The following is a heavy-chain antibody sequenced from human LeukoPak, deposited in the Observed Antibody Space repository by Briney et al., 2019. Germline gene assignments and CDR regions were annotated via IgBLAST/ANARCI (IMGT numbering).Heavy chain of an antibody. V-gene: IGHV1-69*05. CDR2: IIPIFGTE. J-gene: IGHJ5*02. CDR3: ASASYDILTGYYKGLFDP. CDR1: GGTFSSYA. Sequence: ASVKVSCKASGGTFSSYAISWVRQAPGQGLEWMGGIIPIFGTENYAEKFQGRVTITTDESTSTAYMELSSLRSEDTAVYYCASASYDILTGYYKGLFDPWGQGTLVTVSS. D-gene: IGHD3-9*01.